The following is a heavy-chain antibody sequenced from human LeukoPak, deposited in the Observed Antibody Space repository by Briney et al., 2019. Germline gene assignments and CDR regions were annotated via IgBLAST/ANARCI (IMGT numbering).Heavy chain of an antibody. Sequence: SVKVPCKASGGTFSSYAISWVRQAPGQGLEWMGRIIPILGIANYAQKFQGRVTITADKSTSTAYMELSSLRSEDTAVYYCARLADKEWEHFDYWGQGTLVTVSS. CDR1: GGTFSSYA. CDR2: IIPILGIA. CDR3: ARLADKEWEHFDY. J-gene: IGHJ4*02. D-gene: IGHD1-26*01. V-gene: IGHV1-69*04.